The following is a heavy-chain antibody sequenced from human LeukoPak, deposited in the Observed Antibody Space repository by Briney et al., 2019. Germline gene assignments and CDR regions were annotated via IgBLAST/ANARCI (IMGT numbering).Heavy chain of an antibody. J-gene: IGHJ4*02. D-gene: IGHD4-11*01. CDR1: GFTFSTYG. CDR3: AKAKYYYSNYHY. Sequence: GGSLRLSCAASGFTFSTYGMSWVRQAPGKGLEWVAKIKQDGSEKYYVDSVKGRFTISRDNAKNSLFLQMNSLRAEDTAVYYCAKAKYYYSNYHYWGQGTLVTVSS. V-gene: IGHV3-7*03. CDR2: IKQDGSEK.